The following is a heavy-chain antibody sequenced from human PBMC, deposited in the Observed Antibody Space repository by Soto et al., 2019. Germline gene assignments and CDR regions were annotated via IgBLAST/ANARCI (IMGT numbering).Heavy chain of an antibody. Sequence: QVQLVESGGGVVQPGRSLRLSCAASGFTFSSFGMHWVRQAPGKGLEWVAIISYDASHKYYADSVKGRFTISRDNSKNTLFLQRNSLRAEVTAVYYCAKSHCSGDSCFPPTYYFDYWGQGSLVAVSS. J-gene: IGHJ4*02. V-gene: IGHV3-30*18. CDR3: AKSHCSGDSCFPPTYYFDY. CDR2: ISYDASHK. D-gene: IGHD2-15*01. CDR1: GFTFSSFG.